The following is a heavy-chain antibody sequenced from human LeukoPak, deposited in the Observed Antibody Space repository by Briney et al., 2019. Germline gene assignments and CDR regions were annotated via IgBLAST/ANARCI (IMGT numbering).Heavy chain of an antibody. CDR3: ARVDYSDSSTYHGKWYFDL. J-gene: IGHJ2*01. V-gene: IGHV4-38-2*01. CDR2: IYHTGNT. CDR1: GYSITSDYY. D-gene: IGHD3-22*01. Sequence: SETRSLTCAVSGYSITSDYYWGCIRQPPGKGLEWIGSIYHTGNTYYRPSLKSRITMSVDTSKNQFSLKLRSVAAADTGVYYCARVDYSDSSTYHGKWYFDLWGRGTLVTVSS.